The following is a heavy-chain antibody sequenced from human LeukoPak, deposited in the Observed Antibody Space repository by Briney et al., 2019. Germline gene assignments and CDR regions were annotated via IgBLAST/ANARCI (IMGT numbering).Heavy chain of an antibody. Sequence: SETLSLTCTVSGGSISSYYWSWIRQPPGKGLEWIGYIYYSGSTNYNPSLKSRVTISVDTSKNQFSLKLSSVTAADTAVYYCASDAYYYGSGSYWSWFDPWGQGTLVTVSS. CDR2: IYYSGST. J-gene: IGHJ5*02. V-gene: IGHV4-59*01. CDR3: ASDAYYYGSGSYWSWFDP. CDR1: GGSISSYY. D-gene: IGHD3-10*01.